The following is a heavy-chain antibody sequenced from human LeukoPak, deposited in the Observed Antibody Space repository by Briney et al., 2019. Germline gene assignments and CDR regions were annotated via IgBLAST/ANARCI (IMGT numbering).Heavy chain of an antibody. J-gene: IGHJ4*02. V-gene: IGHV4-34*01. D-gene: IGHD3-22*01. CDR1: GGSFSGYY. CDR2: INHSGST. Sequence: PSETPSLTCAVYGGSFSGYYWSWIRQPPGKGLEWIGEINHSGSTYYNPSLKSRVTISVDTSKNQFSLKLSSVTAADTAVYYCARRRSHYYDSSGYYYSGLYFDYWGQGTLVTVSS. CDR3: ARRRSHYYDSSGYYYSGLYFDY.